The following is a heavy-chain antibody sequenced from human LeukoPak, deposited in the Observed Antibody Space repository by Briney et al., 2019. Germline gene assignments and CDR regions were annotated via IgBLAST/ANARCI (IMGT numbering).Heavy chain of an antibody. J-gene: IGHJ4*02. Sequence: GKSLRLSCAASGFIFSSYGTHWVRQAPGKGLEWVAVIWFDGTNKYNADSVKGRFTITRDNSKNTLYLQMNSLRVEDTAVYYCARKGRATHYYDSSGYYYLDDWGQGTQVTVSS. CDR3: ARKGRATHYYDSSGYYYLDD. CDR2: IWFDGTNK. CDR1: GFIFSSYG. D-gene: IGHD3-22*01. V-gene: IGHV3-33*01.